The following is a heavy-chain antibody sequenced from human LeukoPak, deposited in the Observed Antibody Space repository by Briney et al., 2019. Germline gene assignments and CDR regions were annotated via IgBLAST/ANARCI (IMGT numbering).Heavy chain of an antibody. Sequence: PGGSLRLSCVASGFTFSSYAMTWVRQAPGKGLGWVSIVSGSGDSTYYADSMKGRFTISRDNSKNTLFLQINSLRVDDTAVYYCARDRRSTGWPFDYWGQGTLVTVSS. CDR3: ARDRRSTGWPFDY. J-gene: IGHJ4*02. CDR1: GFTFSSYA. D-gene: IGHD6-19*01. CDR2: VSGSGDST. V-gene: IGHV3-23*01.